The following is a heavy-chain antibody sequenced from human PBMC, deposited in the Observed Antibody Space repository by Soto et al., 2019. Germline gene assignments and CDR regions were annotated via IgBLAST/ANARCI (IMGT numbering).Heavy chain of an antibody. CDR1: GFTFGSYW. CDR2: LNNDGSST. J-gene: IGHJ4*02. D-gene: IGHD2-15*01. V-gene: IGHV3-74*01. CDR3: AREARGGNASGH. Sequence: VGSLRLSCAASGFTFGSYWMHWVRQAPGKGLVWVSRLNNDGSSTKNADSVKGRFTISRDNAKNTLYLEMNSLRAEDTAVYYCAREARGGNASGHWGQGTRVTVSS.